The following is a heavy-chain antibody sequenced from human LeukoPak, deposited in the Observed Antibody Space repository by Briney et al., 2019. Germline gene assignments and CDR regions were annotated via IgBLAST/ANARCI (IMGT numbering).Heavy chain of an antibody. CDR3: ARGSMVRGVILHY. J-gene: IGHJ4*02. Sequence: GGSLRLSCAASGFTFSSYEMNWVRQAPGKGLEWVSYISSSGSTIYYADSVKGRFTISRDNAKNSLYLRMNSLRAEDTAVYYCARGSMVRGVILHYWGQGTLVTVSS. CDR1: GFTFSSYE. V-gene: IGHV3-48*03. CDR2: ISSSGSTI. D-gene: IGHD3-10*01.